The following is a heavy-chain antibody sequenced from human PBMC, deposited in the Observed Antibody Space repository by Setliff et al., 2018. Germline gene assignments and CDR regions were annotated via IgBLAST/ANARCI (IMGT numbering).Heavy chain of an antibody. CDR3: ARGALGELLSFDY. D-gene: IGHD1-26*01. CDR2: IYTSGVT. Sequence: SETLSLTCTVSGGSVSSGSYYWSWIRQPAGKGLEWIGRIYTSGVTNYYPSLKSRVTMSVDTSKNQFSLNLSSVTAADTAVYYCARGALGELLSFDYWGQGTLVTVSS. V-gene: IGHV4-61*02. J-gene: IGHJ4*02. CDR1: GGSVSSGSYY.